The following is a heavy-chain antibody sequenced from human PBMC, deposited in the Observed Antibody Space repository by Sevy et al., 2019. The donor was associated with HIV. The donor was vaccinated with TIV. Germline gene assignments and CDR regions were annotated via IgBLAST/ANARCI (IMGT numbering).Heavy chain of an antibody. Sequence: GGSLRLSCAASGFTFSSHEMNWVRQAPGKGLEWLSHISSSGSSMYYADSVKGRFTISRDNAKNSLYLQMNSLRAEDTAVYYCARGGRRIDVYNRKDAFDIWGQGTMVTVSS. CDR3: ARGGRRIDVYNRKDAFDI. CDR2: ISSSGSSM. D-gene: IGHD1-20*01. CDR1: GFTFSSHE. J-gene: IGHJ3*02. V-gene: IGHV3-48*03.